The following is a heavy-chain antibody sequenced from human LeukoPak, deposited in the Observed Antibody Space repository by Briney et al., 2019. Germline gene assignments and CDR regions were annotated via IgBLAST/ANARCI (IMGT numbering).Heavy chain of an antibody. CDR2: IYYSGST. V-gene: IGHV4-39*01. CDR3: ARPSSGWQDSYYFDY. J-gene: IGHJ4*02. CDR1: GGSISSSSYY. D-gene: IGHD6-19*01. Sequence: PSETLSLTRTVSGGSISSSSYYWGWIRQPPGKGLEWIGSIYYSGSTYYNPSLKSRVTISVDTSKNQFSLKLSSVTAADTAVYYCARPSSGWQDSYYFDYWGQGTLVTVSS.